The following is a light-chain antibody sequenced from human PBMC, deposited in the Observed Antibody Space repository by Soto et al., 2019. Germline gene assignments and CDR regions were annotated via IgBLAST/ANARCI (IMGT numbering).Light chain of an antibody. V-gene: IGKV1-27*01. CDR1: QGISNA. Sequence: DNPVTPSPSSLSASVGASVTLTCRARQGISNALAWYQPRPGNVPRLLIYAASTLQSGVPSRFSGSGSGTDFTLTISSLQPEDVAAYYCQKDDNVPTCGQGTKVEIK. J-gene: IGKJ1*01. CDR2: AAS. CDR3: QKDDNVPT.